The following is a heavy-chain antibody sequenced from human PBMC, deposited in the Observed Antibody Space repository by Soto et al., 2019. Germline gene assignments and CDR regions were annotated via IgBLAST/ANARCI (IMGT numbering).Heavy chain of an antibody. Sequence: GGSLRLSCAASGFTFSSYAMSWVRQAPGKGLEWVSAISGSGGSTYYADSVKGRFTISRDNSKNALYLQMNSLRAEDTAVYYCARVPRIVTIFRIDGMDVWGQGTTVTVSS. J-gene: IGHJ6*02. D-gene: IGHD3-3*01. CDR3: ARVPRIVTIFRIDGMDV. CDR1: GFTFSSYA. CDR2: ISGSGGST. V-gene: IGHV3-23*01.